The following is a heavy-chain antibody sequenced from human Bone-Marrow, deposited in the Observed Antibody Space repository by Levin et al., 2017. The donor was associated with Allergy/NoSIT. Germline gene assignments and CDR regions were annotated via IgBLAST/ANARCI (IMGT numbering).Heavy chain of an antibody. D-gene: IGHD2/OR15-2a*01. Sequence: LSLTCAGSGFSFTSYWMTWVRQAPGKGLEWVANINEDGSEGYYAASVTGRFTISRDNARNSLYLQLNSLGIDDTAVYYCAILRGNNYWGQGTLVVVSS. CDR1: GFSFTSYW. CDR2: INEDGSEG. J-gene: IGHJ4*02. V-gene: IGHV3-7*01. CDR3: AILRGNNY.